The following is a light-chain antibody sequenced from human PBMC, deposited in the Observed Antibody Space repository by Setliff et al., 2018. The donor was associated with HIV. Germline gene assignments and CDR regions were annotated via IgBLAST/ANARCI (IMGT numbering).Light chain of an antibody. CDR3: SSYAGSNNFVL. V-gene: IGLV2-8*01. CDR1: SSDVGSYNY. J-gene: IGLJ2*01. Sequence: QSALTQPPSASGSPGQSVTISCIGTSSDVGSYNYVSWYQQHPGKAPKLMIYEVSKRPSGVPDRFSGSKPGNTASLTVSGLQAEDEADYYCSSYAGSNNFVLFGGGTQLTVL. CDR2: EVS.